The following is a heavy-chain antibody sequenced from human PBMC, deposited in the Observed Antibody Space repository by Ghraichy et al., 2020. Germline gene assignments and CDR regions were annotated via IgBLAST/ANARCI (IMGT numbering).Heavy chain of an antibody. Sequence: SETLSLTCAVYGGSFSGYYWSWIRQPPGKGLEWIGEINHSGSTNYNPSLKSRVTISVDTSKNQFSLKLSSVTAADTAVYYCARGVWELLLYRYYYMDVWGKGTTVTVSS. CDR3: ARGVWELLLYRYYYMDV. CDR1: GGSFSGYY. V-gene: IGHV4-34*01. D-gene: IGHD1-26*01. J-gene: IGHJ6*03. CDR2: INHSGST.